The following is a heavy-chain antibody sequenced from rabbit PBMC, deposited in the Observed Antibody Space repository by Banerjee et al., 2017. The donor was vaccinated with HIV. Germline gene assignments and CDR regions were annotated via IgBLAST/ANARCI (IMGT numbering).Heavy chain of an antibody. V-gene: IGHV1S40*01. D-gene: IGHD4-1*01. CDR1: GFDFSSYY. Sequence: QSLEESGGGLVQPGGSLTLSCKASGFDFSSYYMSWVRQAPGKGPEWIACIHAGSSGSTYYASWAKGRFTISKTSSTTVTLQMTSLTAADTATYFCATITDNSGMALWGPGTLVTVS. CDR2: IHAGSSGST. J-gene: IGHJ6*01. CDR3: ATITDNSGMAL.